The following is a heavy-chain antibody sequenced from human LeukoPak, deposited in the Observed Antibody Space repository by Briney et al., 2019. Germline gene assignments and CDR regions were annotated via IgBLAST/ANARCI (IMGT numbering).Heavy chain of an antibody. CDR3: ARDRGQQLVLGLFDY. CDR2: INSDGSST. Sequence: QPGGALRLSCAASGFTFSSYWMHWVRQAPGKGPVWVSRINSDGSSTSYADSVKGRFTISRDNSKNTLYLQMNSLRAEDTAVYYCARDRGQQLVLGLFDYWGQGTLVTVSS. J-gene: IGHJ4*02. D-gene: IGHD6-13*01. V-gene: IGHV3-74*01. CDR1: GFTFSSYW.